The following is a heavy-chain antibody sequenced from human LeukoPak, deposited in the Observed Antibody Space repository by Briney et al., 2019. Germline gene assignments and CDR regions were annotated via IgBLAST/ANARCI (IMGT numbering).Heavy chain of an antibody. CDR3: ARKYSGGDWS. D-gene: IGHD2-21*01. V-gene: IGHV4-28*01. CDR1: GYSISSSNW. CDR2: IYYSGST. Sequence: SETLSLTCAVSGYSISSSNWWGWIRQPPGKGLEWFGYIYYSGSTYYNPSLKSRVTMSVDTSKNQFSLKLSSVTAVDTAVYYCARKYSGGDWSWGQGTLVTVSS. J-gene: IGHJ4*02.